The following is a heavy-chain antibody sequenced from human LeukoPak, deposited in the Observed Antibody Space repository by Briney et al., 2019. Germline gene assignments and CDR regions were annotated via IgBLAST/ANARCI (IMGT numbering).Heavy chain of an antibody. CDR2: IKTKSEGGTK. J-gene: IGHJ4*02. CDR3: STDQGGDILTGC. D-gene: IGHD3-9*01. CDR1: GSTFTNAW. Sequence: GGSLRLSCAASGSTFTNAWMHWVRQAPGKGLEWVGRIKTKSEGGTKDYAAPVRGRFTISRDDSENTLYLQMNSLKTEDTALYYCSTDQGGDILTGCWGQGTLVTVSS. V-gene: IGHV3-15*07.